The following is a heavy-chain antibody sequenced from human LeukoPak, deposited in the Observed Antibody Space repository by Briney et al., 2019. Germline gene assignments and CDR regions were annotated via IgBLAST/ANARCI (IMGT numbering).Heavy chain of an antibody. CDR3: ALLAVASDFDY. V-gene: IGHV3-48*03. CDR1: RFPFSIYE. D-gene: IGHD6-19*01. Sequence: GGSLRLSCVVSRFPFSIYEMDWVRQAPGKGLEWVSNIHSSGTVKYYSDSVKGRFSISRDNAKSSLYLQMNSLRVEDTAVYYCALLAVASDFDYWGQGALVTVSS. CDR2: IHSSGTVK. J-gene: IGHJ4*02.